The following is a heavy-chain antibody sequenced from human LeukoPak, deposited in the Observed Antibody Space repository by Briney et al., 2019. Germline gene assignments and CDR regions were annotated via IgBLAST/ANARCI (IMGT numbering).Heavy chain of an antibody. CDR3: ARASRQLASRDYFDY. J-gene: IGHJ4*02. D-gene: IGHD6-13*01. CDR2: IKQDGSEK. V-gene: IGHV3-7*01. CDR1: GFTFSSYW. Sequence: PGGSLRLSCAASGFTFSSYWMSWVRQAPGKGLEWVANIKQDGSEKYYVDSVKGRFTISRDNAKNSLYLQMNSLRAEDTAVYYCARASRQLASRDYFDYWGQGTLVTVSS.